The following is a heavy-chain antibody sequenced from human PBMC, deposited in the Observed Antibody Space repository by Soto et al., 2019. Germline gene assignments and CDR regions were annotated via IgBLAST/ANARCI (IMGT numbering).Heavy chain of an antibody. J-gene: IGHJ6*02. CDR3: ARGGGLFYV. V-gene: IGHV4-34*01. CDR1: GGSFSGYY. Sequence: QVQLQQWGAGLLKPSETLSLTCAVYGGSFSGYYWSWIRQPPGKGLEWSGEINHSGSTNYNPSLKXRXTXXVDTSKNQFSLKLSSVTAADTAVYYCARGGGLFYVWGQGTTVTVSS. D-gene: IGHD2-21*01. CDR2: INHSGST.